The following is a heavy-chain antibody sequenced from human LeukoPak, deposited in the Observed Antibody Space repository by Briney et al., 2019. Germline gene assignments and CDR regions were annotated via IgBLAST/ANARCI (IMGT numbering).Heavy chain of an antibody. Sequence: GGSLRLSCAASGFTFRSYAMSWVRQAPGKGLEWVSAISGRGVSPKYADPVKGRFTIPRANPKNTLYLQMNSLRVEDTALYYCAKSVQLLDPAPVYWGQGTLVTVSS. V-gene: IGHV3-23*01. CDR3: AKSVQLLDPAPVY. CDR1: GFTFRSYA. J-gene: IGHJ4*02. CDR2: ISGRGVSP. D-gene: IGHD5-24*01.